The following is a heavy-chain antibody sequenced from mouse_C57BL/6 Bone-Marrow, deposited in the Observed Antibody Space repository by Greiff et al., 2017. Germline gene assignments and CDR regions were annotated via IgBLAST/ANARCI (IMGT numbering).Heavy chain of an antibody. CDR3: SRHERCYDYEGYFDY. CDR2: FYPGSGSI. CDR1: GYTFTEYT. V-gene: IGHV1-62-2*01. D-gene: IGHD2-4*01. J-gene: IGHJ2*01. Sequence: QVQLQQSGAELVKPGASVKLSCKASGYTFTEYTIHWVKQRSGQGLEWIGWFYPGSGSIKYNERFKDKATLTADKSSNTVYMELSRLTSEDSAVYFWSRHERCYDYEGYFDYWGQGTTLTVSS.